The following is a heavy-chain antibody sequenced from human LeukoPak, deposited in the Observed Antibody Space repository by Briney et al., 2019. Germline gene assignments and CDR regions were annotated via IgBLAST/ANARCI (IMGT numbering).Heavy chain of an antibody. CDR3: ATDSGSSWYPHYFDY. CDR1: GYTFTSYY. Sequence: ASVKVSCKASGYTFTSYYMHWVRQAPGQGLEWMGIINPSGGSTSYAQKFQGRVTMTRDTSTSTVYMELSSLRSEDTAVYYCATDSGSSWYPHYFDYWGQGTLVTVSS. J-gene: IGHJ4*02. V-gene: IGHV1-46*01. CDR2: INPSGGST. D-gene: IGHD6-13*01.